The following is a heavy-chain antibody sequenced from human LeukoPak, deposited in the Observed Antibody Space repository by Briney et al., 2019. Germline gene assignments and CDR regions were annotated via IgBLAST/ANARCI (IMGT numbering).Heavy chain of an antibody. CDR3: AKLGIAAATTGTFDY. V-gene: IGHV3-7*01. CDR2: IKQDGSEK. D-gene: IGHD6-13*01. Sequence: GALRLSCAASGFTFSSYWMSWVRQAPGKGLEWVANIKQDGSEKYYVGSVKGRFTISRDNARNSLYLPMNSLRAEDTAVYYCAKLGIAAATTGTFDYWGQGTLVTVSS. CDR1: GFTFSSYW. J-gene: IGHJ4*02.